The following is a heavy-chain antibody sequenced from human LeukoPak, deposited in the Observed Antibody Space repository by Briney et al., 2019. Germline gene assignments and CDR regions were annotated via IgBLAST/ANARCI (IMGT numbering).Heavy chain of an antibody. V-gene: IGHV3-74*01. CDR3: VRALGDA. J-gene: IGHJ5*02. CDR2: INIEGTII. D-gene: IGHD7-27*01. Sequence: GGSLRLSCVASGFNFREYWIHWVRQVPGEGLVWVARINIEGTIISYADSVKGRFTISKDDAKNTLYLQMNSLRVEDTAIYYCVRALGDAWGQGTLVTVSS. CDR1: GFNFREYW.